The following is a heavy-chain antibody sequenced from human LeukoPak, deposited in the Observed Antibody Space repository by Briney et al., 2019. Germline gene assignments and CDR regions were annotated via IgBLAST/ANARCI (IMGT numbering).Heavy chain of an antibody. CDR2: IYTSGST. V-gene: IGHV4-61*02. CDR1: GGSISSGSYY. CDR3: ARELRYFDWLLHNWFDP. D-gene: IGHD3-9*01. J-gene: IGHJ5*02. Sequence: SQTLSLTCTVSGGSISSGSYYWSWIRQPAGKGLEWIGRIYTSGSTNYNPSLKSRVTISVGTSKNQFSLKLSSETAADTAVYYCARELRYFDWLLHNWFDPWGQGTLATVSS.